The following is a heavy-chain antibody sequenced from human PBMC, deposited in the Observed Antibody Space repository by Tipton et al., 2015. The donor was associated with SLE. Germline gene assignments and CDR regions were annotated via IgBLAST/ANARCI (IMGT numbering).Heavy chain of an antibody. Sequence: TLSLTCTVSGASISDYYWTWIRQFPGKGLEWIGYIDYSGSTNYNPPLKSRLTISGDTSKNQFSLHLTSVTAADTAIYYCARVGYPGSGKTWDMDVWGKGITVTVSS. D-gene: IGHD3-10*01. CDR2: IDYSGST. J-gene: IGHJ6*03. CDR3: ARVGYPGSGKTWDMDV. CDR1: GASISDYY. V-gene: IGHV4-59*01.